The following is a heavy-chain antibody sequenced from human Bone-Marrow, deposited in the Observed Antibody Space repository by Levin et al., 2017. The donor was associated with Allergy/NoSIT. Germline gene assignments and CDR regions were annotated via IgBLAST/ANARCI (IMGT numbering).Heavy chain of an antibody. J-gene: IGHJ6*02. CDR1: EFNFSNYA. CDR2: TSFDGRNK. CDR3: ARVIGSSWYPYYFYGTDV. Sequence: GESLKISCAGSEFNFSNYAMHWVRQAPGKGLEWVAVTSFDGRNKYYADSVKGRFTIFRDNSKNTLYVQMNSLRVEDTAVYYCARVIGSSWYPYYFYGTDVWGQGTAVTVSS. D-gene: IGHD6-13*01. V-gene: IGHV3-30*04.